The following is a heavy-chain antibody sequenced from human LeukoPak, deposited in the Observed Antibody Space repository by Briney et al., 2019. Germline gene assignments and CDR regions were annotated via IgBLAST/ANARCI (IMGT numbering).Heavy chain of an antibody. V-gene: IGHV3-74*01. D-gene: IGHD3-10*01. J-gene: IGHJ5*02. CDR2: INSDGSST. CDR3: ARPGSPRGGVRGGNWFDP. Sequence: GGSLRLSCAASGFTFSSYWMHWVRQAPGKGLVWVLRINSDGSSTSYADSVKGRFTISRDNAKNSLYLQMNSLRAEDTAVYYCARPGSPRGGVRGGNWFDPWGQGTLVTVSS. CDR1: GFTFSSYW.